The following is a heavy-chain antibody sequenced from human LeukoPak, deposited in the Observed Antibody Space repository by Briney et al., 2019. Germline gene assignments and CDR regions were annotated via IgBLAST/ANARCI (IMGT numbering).Heavy chain of an antibody. CDR3: ARDSESGWSDY. Sequence: PGGSLRLSCAASGFTFSSYAMSWVRQAPGKGLEWVSAISGSGGNTYYADSVKGRFTISRDNAKNSLYLQMNSLRAEDTAVYYCARDSESGWSDYWGQGTLVTVSS. CDR1: GFTFSSYA. CDR2: ISGSGGNT. V-gene: IGHV3-23*01. D-gene: IGHD6-19*01. J-gene: IGHJ4*02.